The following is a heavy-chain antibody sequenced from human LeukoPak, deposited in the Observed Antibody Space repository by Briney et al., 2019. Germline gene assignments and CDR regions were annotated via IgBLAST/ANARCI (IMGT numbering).Heavy chain of an antibody. CDR2: ISGSGGST. V-gene: IGHV3-23*01. D-gene: IGHD1-14*01. CDR1: GFTFSSYA. CDR3: AKDQIPSGAGYYFDY. Sequence: GGPLRLSCAASGFTFSSYAMSWVRQAPGKGLEWVSAISGSGGSTYYADSVKGRFTISRDNSKNTLYLQMNSLRAVDTAVYYCAKDQIPSGAGYYFDYWGQGTLVTVPS. J-gene: IGHJ4*02.